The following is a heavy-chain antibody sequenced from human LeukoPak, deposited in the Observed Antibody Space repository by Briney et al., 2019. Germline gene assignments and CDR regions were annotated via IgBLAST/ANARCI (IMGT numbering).Heavy chain of an antibody. D-gene: IGHD3-22*01. CDR3: ARGTYYYDSSGYSKVVAFDI. Sequence: ASVEVSCKASGYTFTSYGISWVRQAPGQGLEWMGWISAYNGNTNYAQKLQGRVTMTTDTSTSTAYMELRSLRSDDTAVYYCARGTYYYDSSGYSKVVAFDIWGQGTMVTVSS. V-gene: IGHV1-18*01. J-gene: IGHJ3*02. CDR2: ISAYNGNT. CDR1: GYTFTSYG.